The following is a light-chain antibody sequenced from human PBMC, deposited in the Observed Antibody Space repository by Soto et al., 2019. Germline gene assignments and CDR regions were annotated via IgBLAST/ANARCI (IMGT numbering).Light chain of an antibody. Sequence: EMMLTQSPGTLSLSPGERATLSCRASHSVSSTYLAWYQQQPGQAPRLLLYGASSRATGIPDRFSGSGSGTAFTTTISSLEPEDAAVYYCQQRSNWPPITFGQGTRLEIK. CDR1: HSVSSTY. J-gene: IGKJ5*01. CDR3: QQRSNWPPIT. V-gene: IGKV3D-20*02. CDR2: GAS.